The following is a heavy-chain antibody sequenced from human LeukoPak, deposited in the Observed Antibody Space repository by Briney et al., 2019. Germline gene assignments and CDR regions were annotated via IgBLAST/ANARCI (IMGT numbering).Heavy chain of an antibody. CDR2: IYYSGST. V-gene: IGHV4-59*08. CDR1: GGSISSYY. Sequence: SETLSLTCTVSGGSISSYYWSWIRQPPGKGLEWIGYIYYSGSTNYNPSLKSRVTISVDTSKNQFSLKLSSVTAADTAVYYCARGQWELLGNDAFDIWGQGTMVTVSS. CDR3: ARGQWELLGNDAFDI. J-gene: IGHJ3*02. D-gene: IGHD1-26*01.